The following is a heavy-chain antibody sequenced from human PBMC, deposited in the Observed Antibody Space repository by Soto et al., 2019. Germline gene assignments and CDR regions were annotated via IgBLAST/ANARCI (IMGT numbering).Heavy chain of an antibody. D-gene: IGHD1-1*01. CDR1: GFAFNHAY. CDR3: STDAKPTAGARLDY. J-gene: IGHJ4*02. Sequence: EVQLVESGGGLVEPGGSLRLSCAGSGFAFNHAYMTWVRQAPGKGREWVGRIKSKGHGGTIDYAAPVKGRFTISRDDSTNTLFLQMNSLKTEDTAVYYCSTDAKPTAGARLDYWGQGTLVTVSS. V-gene: IGHV3-15*01. CDR2: IKSKGHGGTI.